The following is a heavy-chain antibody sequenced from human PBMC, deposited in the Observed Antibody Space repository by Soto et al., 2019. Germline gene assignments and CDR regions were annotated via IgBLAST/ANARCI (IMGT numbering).Heavy chain of an antibody. CDR3: ASLRRMDIVVPDAFDI. Sequence: GESLKISCKGSGYSFTSYWIGWVRQMPGKGLEWMGIIYPGDSDTRYSPSFQGQVTISADKSISTAYLQWSSLKASDTAMYYWASLRRMDIVVPDAFDIWGQGTMVTVSS. CDR2: IYPGDSDT. CDR1: GYSFTSYW. D-gene: IGHD2-2*03. J-gene: IGHJ3*02. V-gene: IGHV5-51*01.